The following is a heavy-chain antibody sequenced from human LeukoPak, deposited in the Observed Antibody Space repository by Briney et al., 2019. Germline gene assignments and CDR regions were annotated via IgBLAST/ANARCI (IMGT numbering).Heavy chain of an antibody. D-gene: IGHD1-26*01. CDR2: IYYSGST. CDR1: GGSISSSSYY. CDR3: ARNGGVVGASDYFDY. V-gene: IGHV4-39*07. Sequence: SETLSLTCTVSGGSISSSSYYWGWIRQPPGKGREWIGSIYYSGSTYYNPSLKSRVTISVDTSKNQFSLKLSSVTAADTAVYYCARNGGVVGASDYFDYWGQGTLVTVSS. J-gene: IGHJ4*02.